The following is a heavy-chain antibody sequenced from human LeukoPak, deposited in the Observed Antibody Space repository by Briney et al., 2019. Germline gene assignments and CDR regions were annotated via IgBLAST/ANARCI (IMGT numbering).Heavy chain of an antibody. J-gene: IGHJ2*01. Sequence: SETLSLTCTVSGGSISSYYWSWIRQPPGKGLEWIGYIYYSGSTNYNPSLRSRVTISVDTSKNQFSLKLSSVTAADTAVYYCARGRYYYDSSGYQPQQYFDLWGRGTLVTVSS. CDR3: ARGRYYYDSSGYQPQQYFDL. CDR1: GGSISSYY. V-gene: IGHV4-59*08. CDR2: IYYSGST. D-gene: IGHD3-22*01.